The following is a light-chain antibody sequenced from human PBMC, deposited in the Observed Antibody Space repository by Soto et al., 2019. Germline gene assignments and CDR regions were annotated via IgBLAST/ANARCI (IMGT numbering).Light chain of an antibody. CDR3: LQRSSWPRT. CDR2: DAS. Sequence: EIVLTQSPATLSLSPGERATLSCRASQSVSNNLAWYQQKPGQTPRHLIFDASNRPTAIPDRFSGSGSGTDFPLTISGLEAEDFAVYYCLQRSSWPRTFGQGTKREIK. J-gene: IGKJ2*01. CDR1: QSVSNN. V-gene: IGKV3-11*01.